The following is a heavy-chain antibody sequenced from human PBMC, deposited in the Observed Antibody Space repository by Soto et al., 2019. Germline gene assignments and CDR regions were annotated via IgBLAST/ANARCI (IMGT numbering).Heavy chain of an antibody. D-gene: IGHD2-2*01. CDR3: ARGRDCSSTSCPPWFDP. CDR2: INPNSGGT. CDR1: GYTFTGYY. J-gene: IGHJ5*02. V-gene: IGHV1-2*04. Sequence: ASVKVSCKASGYTFTGYYMHWVRQAPGQGLEWMGWINPNSGGTNYAQKFQGWVTMTRDTYISTAYMELSRLRSDDTAVYYCARGRDCSSTSCPPWFDPWGQGTLVTVSS.